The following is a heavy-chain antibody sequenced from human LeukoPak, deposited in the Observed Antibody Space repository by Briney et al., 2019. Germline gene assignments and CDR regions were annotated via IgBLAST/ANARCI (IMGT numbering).Heavy chain of an antibody. CDR1: GFTFSDYA. D-gene: IGHD3-22*01. CDR3: AREAYNSFDY. J-gene: IGHJ4*02. V-gene: IGHV3-30*01. CDR2: ISYDGSNK. Sequence: PGGSLRLSCAASGFTFSDYAMHWVRQAPGKGLEWVAFISYDGSNKYHADSVKGRFTISRDNSENTLYLQMNSLRAEDTAVYYCAREAYNSFDYWGQGTLVTVSS.